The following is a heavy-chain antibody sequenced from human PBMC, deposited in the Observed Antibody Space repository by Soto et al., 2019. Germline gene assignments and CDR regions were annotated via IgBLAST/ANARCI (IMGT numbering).Heavy chain of an antibody. CDR2: ISYDGSNK. D-gene: IGHD1-26*01. CDR1: GFTFSSYA. Sequence: QVQLVESGGGVVQPGRSLRLSCAASGFTFSSYALHWVRQAPGKGLEWMAVISYDGSNKYYADSEKGRFTISRDSSKKTFFLQMNSLRAEDTAVYYCARDPSVGFPVGDTHDAFDVWGQCTLVTVSS. CDR3: ARDPSVGFPVGDTHDAFDV. V-gene: IGHV3-30-3*01. J-gene: IGHJ3*01.